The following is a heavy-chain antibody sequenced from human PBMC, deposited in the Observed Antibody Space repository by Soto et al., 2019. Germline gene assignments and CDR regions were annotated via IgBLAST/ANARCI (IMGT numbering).Heavy chain of an antibody. Sequence: EVQLLEYGGGLVQPGGSLRLSCAASGFTFSSYAMSWVRQAPGKGLEWVSAISGSGGSTYYADSVKGRFTISRDNSKNTMYLQMNSLGAEDTAVYYCAKGVITMVRGAWAFDIWGQGTMVTVSS. J-gene: IGHJ3*02. V-gene: IGHV3-23*01. CDR3: AKGVITMVRGAWAFDI. D-gene: IGHD3-10*01. CDR1: GFTFSSYA. CDR2: ISGSGGST.